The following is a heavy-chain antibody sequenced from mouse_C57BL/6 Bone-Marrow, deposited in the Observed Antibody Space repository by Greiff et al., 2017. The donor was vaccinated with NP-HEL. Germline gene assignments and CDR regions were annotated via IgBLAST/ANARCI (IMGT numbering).Heavy chain of an antibody. CDR1: GYTFTSYG. CDR2: IYPRSGNT. Sequence: QVQLKESGAELARPGASVKLSCKASGYTFTSYGISWVKQRTGQGLEWIGEIYPRSGNTYYNEKFKGKATLTADKSSSTAYMELRSLTSEDSAVYFCARSHYYGSSYLADWGQGTLVTVSA. V-gene: IGHV1-81*01. D-gene: IGHD1-1*01. CDR3: ARSHYYGSSYLAD. J-gene: IGHJ3*01.